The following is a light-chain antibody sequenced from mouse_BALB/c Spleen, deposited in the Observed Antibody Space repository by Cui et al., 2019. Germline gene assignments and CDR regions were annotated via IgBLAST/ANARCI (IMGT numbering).Light chain of an antibody. J-gene: IGKJ4*01. CDR1: SSVSY. CDR2: DTS. V-gene: IGKV4-55*01. CDR3: QQWSSYPFT. Sequence: QIVLTQSPALISASPGEKVTMTCSASSSVSYMYWYQQKPGSSPRLLIYDTSNLASGVPVRFSGSGSGTSYSLTISRMEAEDAATYYCQQWSSYPFTFGSGTKLEIK.